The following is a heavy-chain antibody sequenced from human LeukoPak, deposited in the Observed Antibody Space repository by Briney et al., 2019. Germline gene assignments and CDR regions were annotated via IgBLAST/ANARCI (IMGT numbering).Heavy chain of an antibody. V-gene: IGHV4-59*11. CDR2: IHYSGST. Sequence: TSETLSLTCSVSGASITSHFWSWIRQPPGKGLEWIGYIHYSGSTNYNPSLKSRVTISVDTSKSQFSQKLSSVTAADTPVYSCARDLEDAFDIWGQGTMVTVSS. CDR1: GASITSHF. J-gene: IGHJ3*02. CDR3: ARDLEDAFDI. D-gene: IGHD1-1*01.